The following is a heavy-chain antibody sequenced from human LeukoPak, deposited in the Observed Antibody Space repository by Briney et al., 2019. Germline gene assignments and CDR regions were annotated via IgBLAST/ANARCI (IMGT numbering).Heavy chain of an antibody. CDR3: TSGWTNFYYYGMDV. D-gene: IGHD6-19*01. Sequence: SETLSLTCTVSGASVSSDFWSWIRQPPGKGLEWIGYIHYSGSTSYSPSLESRVTISADTSQNQFSLKLRSVTAADTAVYFYTSGWTNFYYYGMDVWGQGTTVTVSS. CDR1: GASVSSDF. V-gene: IGHV4-59*02. CDR2: IHYSGST. J-gene: IGHJ6*02.